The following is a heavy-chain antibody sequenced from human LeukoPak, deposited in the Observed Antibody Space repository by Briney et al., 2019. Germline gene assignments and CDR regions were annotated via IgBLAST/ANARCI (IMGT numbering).Heavy chain of an antibody. D-gene: IGHD6-13*01. CDR1: GFTFSCHC. Sequence: GGSLRLTCAAYGFTFSCHCWSWVRQAPGKGLEWVANIKQDGSEKYYVDSVKGRFTISRDNAKNSLYLQMNSLRAEDTAVYYCARARGISIADRDISDFNYWGQGTVVTVSS. CDR2: IKQDGSEK. J-gene: IGHJ4*02. CDR3: ARARGISIADRDISDFNY. V-gene: IGHV3-7*01.